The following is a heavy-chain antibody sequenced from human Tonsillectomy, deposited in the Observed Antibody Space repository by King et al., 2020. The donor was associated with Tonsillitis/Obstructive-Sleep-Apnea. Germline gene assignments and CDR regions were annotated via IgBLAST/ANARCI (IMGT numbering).Heavy chain of an antibody. CDR1: GYSFTNYW. V-gene: IGHV5-51*03. J-gene: IGHJ6*02. CDR3: ATSAEWFGELLKGCFDV. D-gene: IGHD3-10*01. Sequence: QLVQSGAEVKKPGESLKISCKGSGYSFTNYWIGGVRQMPGKGREWVGIIYPGDSDNRYSPSFQGQVTISADKSISTAYLQWSRLKASDTAMYFCATSAEWFGELLKGCFDVWGQGTTVTVSS. CDR2: IYPGDSDN.